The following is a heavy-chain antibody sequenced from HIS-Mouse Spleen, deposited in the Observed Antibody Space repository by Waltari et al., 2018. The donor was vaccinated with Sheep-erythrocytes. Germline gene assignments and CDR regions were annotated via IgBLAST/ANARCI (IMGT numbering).Heavy chain of an antibody. CDR1: GFTCSSYS. CDR2: ISSSSSTI. CDR3: ARVFLYSGSYYFDY. J-gene: IGHJ4*02. D-gene: IGHD1-26*01. V-gene: IGHV3-48*01. Sequence: EVQLVESGGGLVQPGGSLRLSCAASGFTCSSYSMNWVRQAPGKGLEWVSYISSSSSTIYYADSVKGRFTISRDNAKNSLYLQMNSLRAEDTAVYYCARVFLYSGSYYFDYWGQGTLVTVSS.